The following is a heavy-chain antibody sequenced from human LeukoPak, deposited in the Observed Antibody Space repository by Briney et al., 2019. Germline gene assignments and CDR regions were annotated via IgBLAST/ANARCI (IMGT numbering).Heavy chain of an antibody. CDR2: ISGSGGST. CDR1: GFTFSSYA. D-gene: IGHD3-22*01. Sequence: PGGSLSLSCAASGFTFSSYAMSWVRQAPGKGLEGVSAISGSGGSTYYADSVKGRFTISRDNSKNTMYLQMNRLRAEDTAVHSCAKLNIHCYDSSGYVRGLDYWGQGTLVTVSS. J-gene: IGHJ4*02. CDR3: AKLNIHCYDSSGYVRGLDY. V-gene: IGHV3-23*01.